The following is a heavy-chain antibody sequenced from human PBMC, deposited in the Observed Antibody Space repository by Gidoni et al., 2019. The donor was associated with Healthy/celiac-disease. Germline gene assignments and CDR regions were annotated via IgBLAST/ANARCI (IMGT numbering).Heavy chain of an antibody. Sequence: QVQLQESGPGLVKPSGTLSLTCAVPGGSISSSNWWSWVRQPPGKGLEWIGEIYHSGSTNYNPSLKSRVTISVDKSKNQFSLKLSSVTAADTAVYYCAREGGRYSYGSAFDIWGQGTMVTVSS. CDR1: GGSISSSNW. D-gene: IGHD5-18*01. CDR2: IYHSGST. CDR3: AREGGRYSYGSAFDI. V-gene: IGHV4-4*02. J-gene: IGHJ3*02.